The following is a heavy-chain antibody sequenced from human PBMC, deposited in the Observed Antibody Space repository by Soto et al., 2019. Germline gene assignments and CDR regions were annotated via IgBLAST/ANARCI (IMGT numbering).Heavy chain of an antibody. J-gene: IGHJ4*02. CDR2: IYYSGST. V-gene: IGHV4-30-2*03. Sequence: SETLSLTCAVSGGSMSGGDYSWNWIRQPPGKGLEWIGYIYYSGSTYYNPSLKSRVTISVDTSKNQFSLKLSSVTAADTAVYYCKRNATSEVYARGQRTLVTVSS. D-gene: IGHD2-8*01. CDR1: GGSMSGGDYS. CDR3: KRNATSEVYA.